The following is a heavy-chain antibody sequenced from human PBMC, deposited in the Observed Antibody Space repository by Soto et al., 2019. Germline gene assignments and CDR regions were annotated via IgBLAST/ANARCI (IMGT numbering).Heavy chain of an antibody. CDR2: ISSSGYST. V-gene: IGHV3-23*01. D-gene: IGHD2-21*02. J-gene: IGHJ4*02. Sequence: GGSLRLSCAASGFTFNNYAMSWVRQAPGKGLEWVSAISSSGYSTYYADSVKGRFTISRDNSKNTVYLQMNNLRAEDTAVYYCAKGSVVVAAKFDSWGRGTQVTVSS. CDR3: AKGSVVVAAKFDS. CDR1: GFTFNNYA.